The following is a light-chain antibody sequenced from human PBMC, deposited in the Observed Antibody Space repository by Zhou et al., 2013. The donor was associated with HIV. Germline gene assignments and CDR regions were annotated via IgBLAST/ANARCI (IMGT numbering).Light chain of an antibody. Sequence: AIQVTQSPSSLSASVGDRVTITCRASQGIGDDLGWYQQKPGKAPKLLIYSASNLQSGVPSRFRGSGSGTEFTLTISSLQPEDCATYYCQQTHSAPGTFGQGTKVEI. CDR3: QQTHSAPGT. V-gene: IGKV1-6*01. CDR2: SAS. CDR1: QGIGDD. J-gene: IGKJ1*01.